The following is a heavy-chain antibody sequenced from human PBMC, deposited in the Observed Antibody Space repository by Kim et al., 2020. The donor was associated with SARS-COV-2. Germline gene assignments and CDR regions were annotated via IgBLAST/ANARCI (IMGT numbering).Heavy chain of an antibody. Sequence: SETLSLTCAVYGGSFSGYYWSWIRQPPGKGLEWIGEINHSGSTNYNPSLKSRVTISVDTSKNQFSLKLSSVTAADTAVYYCARGRRAAGRLGYYYGMDVWGQGTPVTVSS. V-gene: IGHV4-34*01. CDR1: GGSFSGYY. J-gene: IGHJ6*02. CDR2: INHSGST. D-gene: IGHD6-13*01. CDR3: ARGRRAAGRLGYYYGMDV.